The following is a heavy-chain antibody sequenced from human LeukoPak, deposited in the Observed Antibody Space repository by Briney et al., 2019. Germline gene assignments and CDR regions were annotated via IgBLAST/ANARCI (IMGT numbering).Heavy chain of an antibody. CDR1: GFTFSSYA. D-gene: IGHD5-24*01. V-gene: IGHV3-30-3*01. J-gene: IGHJ4*02. CDR2: ISYDGSNK. CDR3: ARDPDNSLFAPLNY. Sequence: GGSLRLSCAASGFTFSSYAMHWVRQAPGKGLEWVAVISYDGSNKYYADSVKGRFTISRDNSKNTLYLQMNSLRAEETAVYYCARDPDNSLFAPLNYWGQGTLVTVSS.